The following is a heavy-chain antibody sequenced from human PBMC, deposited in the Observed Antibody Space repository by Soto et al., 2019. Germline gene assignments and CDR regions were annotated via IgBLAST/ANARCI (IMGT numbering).Heavy chain of an antibody. Sequence: ASLKVSCKASGYTFTSYGISWVRQAPGQGLEWMGWISAYNGNTNYAQKLQGRVTMTTDTSTSTAYMELRSLRSDDTAVYYCARRVQYYDILTGYYIEWFDPWGQGTLVTVSS. D-gene: IGHD3-9*01. V-gene: IGHV1-18*01. CDR3: ARRVQYYDILTGYYIEWFDP. J-gene: IGHJ5*02. CDR2: ISAYNGNT. CDR1: GYTFTSYG.